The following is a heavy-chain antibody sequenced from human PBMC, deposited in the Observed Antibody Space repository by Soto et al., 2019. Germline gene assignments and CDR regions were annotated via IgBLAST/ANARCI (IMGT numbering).Heavy chain of an antibody. J-gene: IGHJ6*04. V-gene: IGHV3-33*01. CDR1: GFTFSSYG. Sequence: PGRSQRLSCAASGFTFSSYGMHWVRQAPGKGLEWVAVIWYDGSNKYYADSVKGRFTISRHNSKNTLYLQMNSLRAEDTAVYYCARGAPPTSHSASYDFWSGYYHDYYYGMDVWGEGATVTVTS. CDR3: ARGAPPTSHSASYDFWSGYYHDYYYGMDV. CDR2: IWYDGSNK. D-gene: IGHD3-3*01.